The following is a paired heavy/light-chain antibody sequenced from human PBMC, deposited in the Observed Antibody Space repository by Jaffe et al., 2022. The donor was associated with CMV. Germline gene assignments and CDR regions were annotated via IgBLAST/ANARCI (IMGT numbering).Light chain of an antibody. CDR3: QQYGSSPPYT. V-gene: IGKV3-20*01. CDR2: GAS. J-gene: IGKJ2*01. Sequence: EIVLTQSPGTLSLSPGERATLSCRASQTISNTYITWYQQKPGQAPRLLIYGASNRATGIPDRFSGIGSGTDFTLTISRLEPEDFAVYYCQQYGSSPPYTFGQGTKLEIK. CDR1: QTISNTY.
Heavy chain of an antibody. J-gene: IGHJ6*03. V-gene: IGHV3-23*04. CDR1: GFIFSNYG. D-gene: IGHD6-6*01. CDR2: ISNGGRTT. Sequence: VESGGDLVRPGGSLRLSCAASGFIFSNYGMTWVRQAPGTGLEWVSHISNGGRTTYYADSVKGRFTVSRDNSKNTLYLHMNSLRDDDTAVYYCAKVERDLASPSSGLGWGPKPQNLYYYQFMDLWGKGTTVTVSS. CDR3: AKVERDLASPSSGLGWGPKPQNLYYYQFMDL.